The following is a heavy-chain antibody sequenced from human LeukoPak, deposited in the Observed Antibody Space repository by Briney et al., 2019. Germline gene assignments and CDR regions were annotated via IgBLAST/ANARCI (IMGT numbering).Heavy chain of an antibody. V-gene: IGHV3-23*01. CDR3: AKISLISGYSSSWYDAFDI. Sequence: SGGSLRLSCAASGFTFSSYAMSWVRQAPGKGLEWVSAISGSGGSTYYADSVKGRFTISRDNSKNTLYLQMNSLRAEDTAVYYCAKISLISGYSSSWYDAFDIWGQGTMVTVSS. D-gene: IGHD6-13*01. CDR1: GFTFSSYA. CDR2: ISGSGGST. J-gene: IGHJ3*02.